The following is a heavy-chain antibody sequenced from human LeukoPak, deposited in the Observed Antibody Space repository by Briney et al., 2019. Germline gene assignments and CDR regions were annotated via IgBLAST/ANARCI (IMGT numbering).Heavy chain of an antibody. D-gene: IGHD6-13*01. Sequence: GASVKVSCKASGYTFTGYYMHWVRQAPGQGLEWMGWINPNSGGTNYAQKFQGRVTMTRDTSISTAYMELSRLRSDDTAVYYCARVHSSWYGGVGAFDIWGQGTMVTVSS. CDR1: GYTFTGYY. CDR3: ARVHSSWYGGVGAFDI. V-gene: IGHV1-2*02. J-gene: IGHJ3*02. CDR2: INPNSGGT.